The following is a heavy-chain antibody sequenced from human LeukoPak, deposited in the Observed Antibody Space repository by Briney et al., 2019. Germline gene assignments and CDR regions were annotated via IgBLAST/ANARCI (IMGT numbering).Heavy chain of an antibody. CDR1: GFTFSSYW. V-gene: IGHV3-7*01. D-gene: IGHD3-3*01. J-gene: IGHJ6*03. Sequence: PGGSLRLSCAASGFTFSSYWMSWVRQAPGKGLEWVANIKQDGSEKYYVDSVKGRLTISRDNAKNSLYLQMNSLRAEDTAVYYCARERYYDFWSGYYTRGYYYYYMDVWGKGTTVTVSS. CDR2: IKQDGSEK. CDR3: ARERYYDFWSGYYTRGYYYYYMDV.